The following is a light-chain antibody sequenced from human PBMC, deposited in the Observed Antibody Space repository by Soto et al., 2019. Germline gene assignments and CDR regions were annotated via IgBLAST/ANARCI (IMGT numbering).Light chain of an antibody. V-gene: IGLV1-40*01. Sequence: SALTQPPSVSGAPGQRVTISCTGSNSNIGAGYDVHWYQQLPGAAPRLLIYGNTNRPSGVPDRFSASKSDTSASLAISGLQAEDEADYYCQSYDVSLNDNHVIFGEGTKLTVL. J-gene: IGLJ2*01. CDR3: QSYDVSLNDNHVI. CDR2: GNT. CDR1: NSNIGAGYD.